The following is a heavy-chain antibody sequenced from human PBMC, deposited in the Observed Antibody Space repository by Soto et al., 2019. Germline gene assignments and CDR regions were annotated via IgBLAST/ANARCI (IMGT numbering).Heavy chain of an antibody. CDR3: ATSTPPSNIAAAGTISNYYYYGMDV. D-gene: IGHD6-13*01. J-gene: IGHJ6*02. CDR2: IDPSDSYT. CDR1: GYSFTSYW. V-gene: IGHV5-10-1*01. Sequence: PGESLKISCKGSGYSFTSYWISWVRQMPGKGLEWMGRIDPSDSYTNYSPSFQGHVTISADKSISTAYLQWSSLKASDTAMYYCATSTPPSNIAAAGTISNYYYYGMDVWGQGTTVTVSS.